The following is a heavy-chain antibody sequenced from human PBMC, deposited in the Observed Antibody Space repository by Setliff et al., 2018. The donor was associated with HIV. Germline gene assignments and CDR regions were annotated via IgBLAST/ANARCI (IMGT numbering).Heavy chain of an antibody. J-gene: IGHJ4*02. V-gene: IGHV4-39*01. CDR3: ARQTGLRGYYGSNSLYYFDY. CDR1: GASISSSSHH. CDR2: IYYTGST. D-gene: IGHD3-10*01. Sequence: PSETLSLTCTVSGASISSSSHHWAWIRQPPGKGLEYIGNIYYTGSTHHNPSLESRVATSVDTSKNQFSLKLSSVTAADTAVYYCARQTGLRGYYGSNSLYYFDYWGKGMLVTVSS.